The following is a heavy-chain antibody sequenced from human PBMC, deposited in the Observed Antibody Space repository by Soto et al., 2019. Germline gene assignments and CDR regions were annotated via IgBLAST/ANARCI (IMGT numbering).Heavy chain of an antibody. CDR2: IIPILGIA. Sequence: QVQLVQSGAEVKKPGSSVKVSCKASGGTFSSYTISWVRQAPGQGLEWMGRIIPILGIANYAQKFQGRVTITADKSTSTAYMELSSLRSEDTAVYYCAIGRWLGGGWFDPWGQGMLVTVST. D-gene: IGHD6-19*01. V-gene: IGHV1-69*02. J-gene: IGHJ5*02. CDR3: AIGRWLGGGWFDP. CDR1: GGTFSSYT.